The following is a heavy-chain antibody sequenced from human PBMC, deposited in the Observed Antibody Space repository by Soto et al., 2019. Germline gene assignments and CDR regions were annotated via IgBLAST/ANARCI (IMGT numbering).Heavy chain of an antibody. CDR1: VLSISDNY. Sequence: AWWSLRLSCSAYVLSISDNYMSWFRQSPGKGLEWVSVIYAGGSTFYADSVKGRFTISRDNSKNTLYLQMNGLRAEDTAIYYCARDLQATGVGWFDPWGQGTLVTVSS. CDR2: IYAGGST. J-gene: IGHJ5*02. V-gene: IGHV3-53*01. D-gene: IGHD4-4*01. CDR3: ARDLQATGVGWFDP.